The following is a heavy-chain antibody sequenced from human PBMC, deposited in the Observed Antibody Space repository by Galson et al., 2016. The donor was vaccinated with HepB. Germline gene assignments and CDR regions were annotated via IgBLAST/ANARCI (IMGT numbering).Heavy chain of an antibody. V-gene: IGHV1-18*01. CDR2: IRGNDGNT. CDR3: ARGDGYNSRYGLDV. D-gene: IGHD6-19*01. J-gene: IGHJ6*02. Sequence: SVKVSCKASGYTFTRFGITWVRQAPGQGLEWMGWIRGNDGNTYYAQKLQGRVTLSTDTSTSTAYMEVRSLTSDDTAVYFCARGDGYNSRYGLDVWGQGTTVTVSS. CDR1: GYTFTRFG.